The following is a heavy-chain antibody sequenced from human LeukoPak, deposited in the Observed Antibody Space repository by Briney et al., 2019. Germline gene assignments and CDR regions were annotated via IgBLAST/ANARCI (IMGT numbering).Heavy chain of an antibody. J-gene: IGHJ4*02. CDR3: ARDPLAGGLRLGEYFDY. CDR2: ISYDGSNK. Sequence: PGGSLRLSCAASGFTFSSYAMHWVRQAPGKGLEWVAVISYDGSNKYYADSVKGRFTISRDNSKNTLYLQMNSLRAEDTAVYYCARDPLAGGLRLGEYFDYWGQGTLVTVSS. CDR1: GFTFSSYA. V-gene: IGHV3-30-3*01. D-gene: IGHD3-16*01.